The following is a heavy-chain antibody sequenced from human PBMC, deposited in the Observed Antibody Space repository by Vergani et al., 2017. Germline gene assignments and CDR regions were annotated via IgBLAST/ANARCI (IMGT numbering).Heavy chain of an antibody. CDR1: GYSFTSYW. J-gene: IGHJ4*02. Sequence: EVQLVQSGAEVKKPGESLKISCKGSGYSFTSYWIGWVRQMPGKGLEWMGIIYPGDSDTRYSPSFQGQVTISADKSISTAYLQWSSLKASDTAMSYGARQGGADYGGNGPLDYWGQGTLVTVSS. CDR2: IYPGDSDT. V-gene: IGHV5-51*01. D-gene: IGHD4-23*01. CDR3: ARQGGADYGGNGPLDY.